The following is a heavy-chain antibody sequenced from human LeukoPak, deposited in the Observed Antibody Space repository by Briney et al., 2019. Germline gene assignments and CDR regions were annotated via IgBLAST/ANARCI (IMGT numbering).Heavy chain of an antibody. CDR1: GFIFTSHS. Sequence: GGSLRLSCAASGFIFTSHSMNWVRQTPGKGLEWVSYISSSSTTIYYADSVKGRFTVSRDNAKNSLYLQMNSLRADDTAVYYCAGESGLRFLEWEEQDAFDIWGQGTMVTVSS. J-gene: IGHJ3*02. CDR3: AGESGLRFLEWEEQDAFDI. V-gene: IGHV3-48*04. D-gene: IGHD3-3*01. CDR2: ISSSSTTI.